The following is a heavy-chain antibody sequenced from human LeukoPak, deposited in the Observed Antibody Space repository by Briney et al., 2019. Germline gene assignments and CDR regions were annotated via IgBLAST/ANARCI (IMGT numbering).Heavy chain of an antibody. CDR3: ARVQITIFGVVIIRGAFDI. V-gene: IGHV4-59*01. CDR1: GGSISSYY. CDR2: IYYSGST. J-gene: IGHJ3*02. D-gene: IGHD3-3*01. Sequence: SESLSLTCTVSGGSISSYYWSWIRQPPGKGLGWIGYIYYSGSTNYNPSLKSRVTISVDTSKNQFSLKLSSVTAADTAVYYCARVQITIFGVVIIRGAFDIWGQGTMVTVSS.